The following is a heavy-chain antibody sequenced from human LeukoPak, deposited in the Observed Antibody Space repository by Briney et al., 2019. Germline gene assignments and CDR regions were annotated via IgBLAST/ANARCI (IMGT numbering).Heavy chain of an antibody. V-gene: IGHV1-18*01. CDR3: ARDRGIAAADTFDR. CDR2: ISPDNGDT. Sequence: ASVSVSFKASVYAFTTYVISWVRQAPGQGLEWMGWISPDNGDTNYAQKFHGRVTITTDTSTRTAYMELRSLRSDDTAVCYCARDRGIAAADTFDRWGQGTLVTVPS. CDR1: VYAFTTYV. D-gene: IGHD6-13*01. J-gene: IGHJ5*02.